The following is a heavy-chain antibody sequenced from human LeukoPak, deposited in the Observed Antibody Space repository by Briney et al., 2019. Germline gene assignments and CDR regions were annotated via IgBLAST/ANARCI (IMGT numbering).Heavy chain of an antibody. J-gene: IGHJ4*02. V-gene: IGHV3-30*02. CDR1: GFTFSSYA. CDR3: AKRGLVGATSPSPFDY. D-gene: IGHD1-26*01. CDR2: IRYDGSNK. Sequence: GGSLRLSCAASGFTFSSYAMSWVRQAPGKGLEWVAFIRYDGSNKYYADSVKGRFTISRDNSKNTLYLQMNSLRAEDTAVYYCAKRGLVGATSPSPFDYWGQGTLVTVSS.